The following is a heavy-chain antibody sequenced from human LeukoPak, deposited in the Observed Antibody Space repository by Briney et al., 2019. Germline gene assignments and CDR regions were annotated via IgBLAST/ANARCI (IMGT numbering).Heavy chain of an antibody. CDR2: ISSDGSNT. CDR1: GFTFSDYW. D-gene: IGHD3-16*02. CDR3: ARGDTRYTKFTH. J-gene: IGHJ1*01. V-gene: IGHV3-74*01. Sequence: GGSLRLSCAASGFTFSDYWMHWVRQAPDEGLVWVSRISSDGSNTDYADSVKGRFTISRDNAKSTVYLQMNSLRAEDTAMYYCARGDTRYTKFTHWGQGTLVTVSS.